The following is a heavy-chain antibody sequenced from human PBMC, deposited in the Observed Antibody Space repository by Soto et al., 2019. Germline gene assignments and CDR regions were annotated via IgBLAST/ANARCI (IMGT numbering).Heavy chain of an antibody. V-gene: IGHV1-46*01. CDR1: GTSFTTYY. CDR2: INPSGGRT. Sequence: GASVKGSCKASGTSFTTYYMHWVRQAPGQGLEWMGIINPSGGRTTYAQKFQGRVTMTRDNAKNSLYLQMSSLTAEDSALYYCSRSLNSWGQGTLVTVSS. J-gene: IGHJ4*02. CDR3: SRSLNS.